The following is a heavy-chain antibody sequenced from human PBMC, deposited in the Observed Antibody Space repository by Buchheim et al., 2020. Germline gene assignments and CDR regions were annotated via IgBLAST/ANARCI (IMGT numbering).Heavy chain of an antibody. J-gene: IGHJ5*02. CDR1: GFIFSDYE. V-gene: IGHV3-48*03. CDR2: ISASGSTI. Sequence: EVQLVESGGGLVQPGGSLRLSCAASGFIFSDYEMSWVRQAPGKGLEWLSYISASGSTIYYTDSVKGRFTISRDNAKDSLYLQTNSLRAEDTALYYCARGCYRSSFVSSWFAPWGQGTL. CDR3: ARGCYRSSFVSSWFAP. D-gene: IGHD2-8*01.